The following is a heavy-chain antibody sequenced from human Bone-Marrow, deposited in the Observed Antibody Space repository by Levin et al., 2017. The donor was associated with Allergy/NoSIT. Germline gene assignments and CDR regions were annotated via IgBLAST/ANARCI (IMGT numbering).Heavy chain of an antibody. CDR3: ARAHRGGYDYMDV. D-gene: IGHD2-15*01. V-gene: IGHV3-21*01. Sequence: GESLKISCAASGFTFSSYSMNWVRQAPGKGLEWVSSISSSSSYIYYADSVKGRFTISRDNAKNSLYLQMNSLRAEDTAVYYCARAHRGGYDYMDVWGQGTTVTVSS. CDR2: ISSSSSYI. CDR1: GFTFSSYS. J-gene: IGHJ6*02.